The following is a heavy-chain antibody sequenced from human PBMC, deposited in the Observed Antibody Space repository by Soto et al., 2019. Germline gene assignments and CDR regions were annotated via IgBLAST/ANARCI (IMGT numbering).Heavy chain of an antibody. CDR3: ARGIPYAAMIYYYYYMDV. CDR1: GGSISSYY. CDR2: IYYSGST. Sequence: SETLSLTCTVSGGSISSYYWSWIRQPPGKGLEWIGYIYYSGSTNYNPSLKSRVTISVDTSKNQFSLKLSPVTAADTAVYYCARGIPYAAMIYYYYYMDVWGKGTTVTVSS. V-gene: IGHV4-59*01. D-gene: IGHD5-18*01. J-gene: IGHJ6*03.